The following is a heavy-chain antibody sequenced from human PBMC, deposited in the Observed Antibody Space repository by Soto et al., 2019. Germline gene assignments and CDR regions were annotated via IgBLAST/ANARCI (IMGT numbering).Heavy chain of an antibody. CDR3: AREMKDGSSSHTRDNWFDP. J-gene: IGHJ5*02. CDR1: GYTFTSYA. Sequence: GASVKVSCKASGYTFTSYAMHWVRQAPGQRLEWMGWINAGNGNTKYSQKFQGRVTITRDTSASTAYMELSSLRSEDTAVYYCAREMKDGSSSHTRDNWFDPWDQGTLVTVSS. CDR2: INAGNGNT. D-gene: IGHD6-6*01. V-gene: IGHV1-3*01.